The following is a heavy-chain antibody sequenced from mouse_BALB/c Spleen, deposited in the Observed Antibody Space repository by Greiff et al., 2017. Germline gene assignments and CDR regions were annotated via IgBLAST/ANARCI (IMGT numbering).Heavy chain of an antibody. CDR1: GYTFTDYN. D-gene: IGHD2-4*01. Sequence: EVQLQQSGPELVKPGASVKIPCKASGYTFTDYNMDWVKQSHGKSLEWIGDINPNNGGTIYNQKFKGKATLTVDKSYSTAYMELRSLTSEDTAVYYGARWWITMITTGFAYWGQGTLVTVSA. J-gene: IGHJ3*01. V-gene: IGHV1-18*01. CDR3: ARWWITMITTGFAY. CDR2: INPNNGGT.